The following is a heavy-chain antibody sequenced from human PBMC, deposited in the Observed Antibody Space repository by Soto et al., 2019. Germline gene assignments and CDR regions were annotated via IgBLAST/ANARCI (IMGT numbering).Heavy chain of an antibody. CDR2: ISAYNGNT. CDR3: ARAPAVGLVYY. D-gene: IGHD6-19*01. Sequence: QVQLVQSGAEVKKPGASVKVSCKASGYTFTSYGISWVRQAPGQGLEWMGWISAYNGNTKYAQKLQGRVTMTTDTTTNTSYMGARSLVSADPAGSYCARAPAVGLVYYWGQGTLVTVSS. J-gene: IGHJ4*02. V-gene: IGHV1-18*01. CDR1: GYTFTSYG.